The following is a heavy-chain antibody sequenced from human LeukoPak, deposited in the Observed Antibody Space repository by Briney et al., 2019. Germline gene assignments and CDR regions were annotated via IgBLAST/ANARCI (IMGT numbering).Heavy chain of an antibody. CDR3: AGRVTGYSSGYVY. J-gene: IGHJ4*02. Sequence: PGGSLRLSCEASGFTFRGYAMSWVRQAPGKGLEWVSAITNSAVSTYYADSVRGRFTITRDNSENIVYLQMNNLRAEDTAVYYCAGRVTGYSSGYVYWGQGTLVTVSS. CDR2: ITNSAVST. CDR1: GFTFRGYA. D-gene: IGHD5-18*01. V-gene: IGHV3-23*01.